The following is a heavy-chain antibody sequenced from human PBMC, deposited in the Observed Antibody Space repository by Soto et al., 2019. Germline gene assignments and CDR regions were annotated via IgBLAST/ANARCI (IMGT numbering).Heavy chain of an antibody. CDR3: ARVPGDMVAILYSYPRDGRGPRADVDV. D-gene: IGHD5-12*01. Sequence: QMQLVESGGGAVQPGRSLRLSCAASGVTFSYYPMHWVRQAQGKGLEWVAVISFDGSNKYYADSVKGRFTISRDNSKNQLNLTMNRPRGEDAAVHYCARVPGDMVAILYSYPRDGRGPRADVDVCGRGTTGTVSS. J-gene: IGHJ6*02. V-gene: IGHV3-30*04. CDR1: GVTFSYYP. CDR2: ISFDGSNK.